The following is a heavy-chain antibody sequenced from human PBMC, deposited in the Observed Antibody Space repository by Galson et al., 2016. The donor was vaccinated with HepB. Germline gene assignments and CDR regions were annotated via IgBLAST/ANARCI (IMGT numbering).Heavy chain of an antibody. D-gene: IGHD2-2*01. CDR1: GGTFSPYS. J-gene: IGHJ4*02. CDR3: ARDMSFGCTSTSCSPSGDY. Sequence: SVKVSCKASGGTFSPYSISWVRQAPGQGLQWMGRIITILAIANYAQKFQGRVTITADKSTSTAYMELSSLRSEDTAVYYCARDMSFGCTSTSCSPSGDYWGQGTLVTVSS. V-gene: IGHV1-69*04. CDR2: IITILAIA.